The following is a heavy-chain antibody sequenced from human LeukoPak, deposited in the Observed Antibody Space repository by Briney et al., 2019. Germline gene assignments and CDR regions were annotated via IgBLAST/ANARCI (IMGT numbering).Heavy chain of an antibody. CDR1: GGTFSSYA. D-gene: IGHD3-22*01. CDR3: ARGTIPNYYDSSGYLPFDY. Sequence: GASVKVSCKASGGTFSSYATSWVRQAPGQGLEWMARIIPIFGTANYAQKFQGRVTITTDESTSTAYMELSSLRSEDTAVYYCARGTIPNYYDSSGYLPFDYWGQGTLVTVSS. V-gene: IGHV1-69*05. CDR2: IIPIFGTA. J-gene: IGHJ4*02.